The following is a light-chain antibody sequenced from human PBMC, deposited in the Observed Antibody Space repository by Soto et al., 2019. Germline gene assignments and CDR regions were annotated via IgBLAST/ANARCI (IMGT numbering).Light chain of an antibody. J-gene: IGLJ2*01. CDR1: SSDVGTYKF. Sequence: QSALTQPASVSGSPGQSITISCTGTSSDVGTYKFVSWYQQHPGQAPKLMIYEVSERPSGISNRFSGSKSGNTASLTISGLQTEDEADYYGSSHATDYVLFGGGTKLTVL. CDR2: EVS. CDR3: SSHATDYVL. V-gene: IGLV2-23*02.